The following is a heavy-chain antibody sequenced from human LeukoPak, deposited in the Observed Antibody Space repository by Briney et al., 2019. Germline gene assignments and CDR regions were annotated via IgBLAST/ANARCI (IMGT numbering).Heavy chain of an antibody. J-gene: IGHJ4*02. CDR1: GGSISGYY. D-gene: IGHD2-8*01. CDR3: AKHYVFVYGGSSFDY. CDR2: IYYSGST. V-gene: IGHV4-59*08. Sequence: SETLSLTCTVSGGSISGYYWSWNRQPPGKGLEWIGYIYYSGSTNYNPSLQSRVTISVDMSQNQFSLKLSSVTAADTAVYYCAKHYVFVYGGSSFDYWGQGTLVTASS.